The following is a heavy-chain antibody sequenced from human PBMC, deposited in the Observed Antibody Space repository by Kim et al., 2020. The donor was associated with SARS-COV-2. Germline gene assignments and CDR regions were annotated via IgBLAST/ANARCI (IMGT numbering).Heavy chain of an antibody. CDR1: GFTFSDHY. V-gene: IGHV3-72*01. Sequence: GGSLRLSCAASGFTFSDHYMDWVRQAPGKGLEWVGRTRNKANSYTTEYAASVKGRFTISRDDSKNSLYLQMNSLKTEDTAVYYCAREELNDIVVVPAAKTDAFDIWGQGTMVTVSS. CDR3: AREELNDIVVVPAAKTDAFDI. J-gene: IGHJ3*02. D-gene: IGHD2-2*01. CDR2: TRNKANSYTT.